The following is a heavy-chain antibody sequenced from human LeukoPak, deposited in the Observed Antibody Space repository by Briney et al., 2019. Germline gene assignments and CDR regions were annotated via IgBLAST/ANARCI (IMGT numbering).Heavy chain of an antibody. CDR3: ARGSGTTRPMIDY. J-gene: IGHJ4*02. Sequence: GRSLRLSCAASGFTFSSYAMHWVRQAPGKGLEWVAVISYDGSNKYYADSVKGRFTISRDNSKNTLYLQMNSLRAEDTAVYYCARGSGTTRPMIDYWGQGTLVTVSS. D-gene: IGHD1-7*01. CDR2: ISYDGSNK. CDR1: GFTFSSYA. V-gene: IGHV3-30-3*01.